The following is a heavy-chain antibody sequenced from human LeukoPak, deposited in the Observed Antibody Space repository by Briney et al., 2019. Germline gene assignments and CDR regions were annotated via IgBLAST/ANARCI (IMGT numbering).Heavy chain of an antibody. CDR1: GYTFTGYG. D-gene: IGHD3-10*01. CDR3: ARVISWFDLGYNDY. V-gene: IGHV1-18*01. J-gene: IGHJ4*02. CDR2: ISAYNGNT. Sequence: ASVKVSCKASGYTFTGYGISWVRQAPGQGLEWMGWISAYNGNTNYAQKLQGRVTMTTDTSTSTAYMELRSLRSDDTAVYYCARVISWFDLGYNDYWGQGTLVTVSS.